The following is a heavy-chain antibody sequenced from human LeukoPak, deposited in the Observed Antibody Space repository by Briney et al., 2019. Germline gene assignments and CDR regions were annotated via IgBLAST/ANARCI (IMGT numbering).Heavy chain of an antibody. V-gene: IGHV1-69*13. D-gene: IGHD4-17*01. Sequence: ASVKVSCKASGGTFSSYAISWVRQAPGQGLEWMGGIIPIFGTANYAQKFQGRVTITADESTSTAYMELSGLRSEDTAVYYCNYGDQGTYDAFDIWGQGTMVTVSS. CDR2: IIPIFGTA. J-gene: IGHJ3*02. CDR1: GGTFSSYA. CDR3: NYGDQGTYDAFDI.